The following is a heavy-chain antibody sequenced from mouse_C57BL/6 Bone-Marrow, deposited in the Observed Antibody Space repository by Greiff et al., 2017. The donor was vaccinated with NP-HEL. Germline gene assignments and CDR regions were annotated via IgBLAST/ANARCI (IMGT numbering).Heavy chain of an antibody. V-gene: IGHV1-64*01. Sequence: VQLQQSGAELVKPGASVKLSCKASGYTFTSYWMHWVKQRPGQGLAWIGMIHPNSGSTKYNEKFKSKATLTVDKSSSTAYMQLSSLTSEDSAVYYCARFLYYAMDYWGQGTSVTVSS. CDR3: ARFLYYAMDY. CDR2: IHPNSGST. J-gene: IGHJ4*01. CDR1: GYTFTSYW.